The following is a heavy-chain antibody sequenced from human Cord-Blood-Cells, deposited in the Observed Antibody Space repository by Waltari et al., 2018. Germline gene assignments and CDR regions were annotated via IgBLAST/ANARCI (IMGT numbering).Heavy chain of an antibody. V-gene: IGHV3-30*09. CDR3: ARDSSNYIDY. Sequence: QVQLVESGGGVVQPGRSLRLSCAASGFTFSSYAMPRVRQAPGKGREWVAVISDDESNNYYADSVKGLFAISRDNSKNTLYLQMNSLRAEDTAVYYCARDSSNYIDYWGQGTLVTVSS. CDR1: GFTFSSYA. D-gene: IGHD4-4*01. J-gene: IGHJ4*02. CDR2: ISDDESNN.